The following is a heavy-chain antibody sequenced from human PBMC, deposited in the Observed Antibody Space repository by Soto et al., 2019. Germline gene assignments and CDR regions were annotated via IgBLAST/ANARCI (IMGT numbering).Heavy chain of an antibody. J-gene: IGHJ4*02. Sequence: PSETLSLTCTVSGDSIGSGNKYWSWIRQAPGKGLEWIGYIFSSGTTYYNPSLKSRLTMSLYTSKNQFSLKLSSVTAADTAVYYCARENYDILTGYYYDYWGQGTLVTVPQ. V-gene: IGHV4-30-4*01. CDR3: ARENYDILTGYYYDY. CDR1: GDSIGSGNKY. D-gene: IGHD3-9*01. CDR2: IFSSGTT.